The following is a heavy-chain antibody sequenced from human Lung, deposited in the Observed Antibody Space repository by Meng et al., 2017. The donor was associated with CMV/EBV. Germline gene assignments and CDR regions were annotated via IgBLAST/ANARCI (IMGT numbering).Heavy chain of an antibody. CDR2: INEDGTDK. D-gene: IGHD3-10*01. CDR1: GFTVTRNW. V-gene: IGHV3-7*01. J-gene: IGHJ4*02. Sequence: ETLSLTCAASGFTVTRNWMSWVRQAPGKGLEWVANINEDGTDKNYLDSVKGRFTISRDNVKKSVYLQRNTLRGEDTAVYYSAGPMEGIRETLDYWGQGTLVTVSS. CDR3: AGPMEGIRETLDY.